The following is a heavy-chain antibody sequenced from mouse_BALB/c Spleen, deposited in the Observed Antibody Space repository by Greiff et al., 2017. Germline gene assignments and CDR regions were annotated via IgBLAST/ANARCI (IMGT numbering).Heavy chain of an antibody. Sequence: EVQLQQSGPELVKPGASVKMSCKASGYTFTSYVMHWVKPKPGQGLEWIGYINPYNDGTKYNEKFKGKATLTSDKSSSTAYMELSSLTSEDSAVYYCARGKGDDEVGFADWGQGTLVTVSA. D-gene: IGHD2-2*01. V-gene: IGHV1-14*01. CDR2: INPYNDGT. CDR1: GYTFTSYV. J-gene: IGHJ3*01. CDR3: ARGKGDDEVGFAD.